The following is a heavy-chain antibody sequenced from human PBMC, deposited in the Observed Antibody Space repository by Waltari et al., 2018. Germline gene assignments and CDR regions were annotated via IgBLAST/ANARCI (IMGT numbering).Heavy chain of an antibody. V-gene: IGHV3-23*01. Sequence: VPLLESGGGLVQSGGSLRLSCAASGFTFLSSAMNWVRQAPGKGVEWVSVISGSGGSTDYADSVKGRFTISRDNSKNTLYLQMNNLRVEDTAVYYCASSLYGDYTQIWGRVFDYWGQGTLVTVSS. J-gene: IGHJ4*02. D-gene: IGHD4-17*01. CDR3: ASSLYGDYTQIWGRVFDY. CDR1: GFTFLSSA. CDR2: ISGSGGST.